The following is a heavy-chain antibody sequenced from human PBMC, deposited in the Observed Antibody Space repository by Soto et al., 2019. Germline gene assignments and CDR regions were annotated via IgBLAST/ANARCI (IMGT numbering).Heavy chain of an antibody. CDR1: GLSITDSEMG. V-gene: IGHV2-26*01. J-gene: IGHJ5*02. CDR2: IDSSGEK. CDR3: ARRHLAVSVSPWFDP. Sequence: QVTLKESGPVLVKPTETLTLRCTVSGLSITDSEMGVSWIRQPPGQPLEWLAHIDSSGEKSYRTFLKSRLAISNDTSKSLIVLTMTNMDPADTATYYCARRHLAVSVSPWFDPWGQGIPVTVSS.